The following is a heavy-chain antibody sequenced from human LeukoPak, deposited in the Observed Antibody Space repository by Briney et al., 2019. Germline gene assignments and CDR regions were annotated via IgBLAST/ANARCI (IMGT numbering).Heavy chain of an antibody. Sequence: GGSLRLSCSASGFTFTNYAVHWVRQAPGKGLEYVSGISSNGGSTYYADSLKGRFTISRDNSKNTLYLQMSSLRPEDTAVYYSVRADIRAASYYLDYWGQGTLVTVSS. J-gene: IGHJ4*02. D-gene: IGHD6-13*01. CDR2: ISSNGGST. CDR3: VRADIRAASYYLDY. CDR1: GFTFTNYA. V-gene: IGHV3-64D*09.